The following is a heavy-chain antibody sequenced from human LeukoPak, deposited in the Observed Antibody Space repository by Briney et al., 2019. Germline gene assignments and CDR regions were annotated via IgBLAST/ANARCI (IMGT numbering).Heavy chain of an antibody. Sequence: ASVKVSCKASGYTFTGYYIHWVRQAPGQGLEWMGWINPNSGGTNYAQKFQGRVTMTRYTSISTAYMELSRLRSDDTAVYYCARGLGYCRGGSCSWGQGALVTVSS. CDR1: GYTFTGYY. CDR2: INPNSGGT. J-gene: IGHJ4*02. D-gene: IGHD2-15*01. CDR3: ARGLGYCRGGSCS. V-gene: IGHV1-2*02.